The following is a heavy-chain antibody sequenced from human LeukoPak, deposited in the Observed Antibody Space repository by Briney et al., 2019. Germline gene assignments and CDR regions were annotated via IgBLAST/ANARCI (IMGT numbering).Heavy chain of an antibody. CDR2: IRYDGSNK. Sequence: GGSLRLSCAASGFTFSSYGMHWVRQAPGKGLEWVAFIRYDGSNKYYADSVKGRFTISRDNSKNTLYLQMNSPRAEDTAVYYCALQPEDRYCSGGSCFPPPALDDYWGQGTLVTVSS. D-gene: IGHD2-15*01. J-gene: IGHJ4*02. CDR3: ALQPEDRYCSGGSCFPPPALDDY. CDR1: GFTFSSYG. V-gene: IGHV3-30*02.